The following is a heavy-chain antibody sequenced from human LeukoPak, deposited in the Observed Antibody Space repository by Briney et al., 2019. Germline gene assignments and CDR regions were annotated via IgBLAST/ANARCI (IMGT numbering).Heavy chain of an antibody. CDR2: TCYRSKWYN. CDR1: GDSVSSNNVA. Sequence: SQTLSLTCAISGDSVSSNNVAWNWIRQSPSRGLEWLGRTCYRSKWYNDYAVSVKSRITFNSDTSKNQFSLQPNSVTPEDTAVYYCARGRSWPLDYWGQGTLVTVSS. CDR3: ARGRSWPLDY. D-gene: IGHD6-13*01. J-gene: IGHJ4*02. V-gene: IGHV6-1*01.